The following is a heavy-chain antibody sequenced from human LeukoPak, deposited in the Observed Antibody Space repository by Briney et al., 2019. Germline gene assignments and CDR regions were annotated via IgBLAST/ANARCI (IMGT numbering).Heavy chain of an antibody. CDR2: ISAYNGNT. CDR3: ARGLYDILTGYPNWFDP. V-gene: IGHV1-18*01. D-gene: IGHD3-9*01. Sequence: ASVKVSCKASGYTFTSYGISWVRQAPGRGLEWMGWISAYNGNTNYAQKLQGRVTMTTDTSTSTAYMELRSLRSDDTAVYYCARGLYDILTGYPNWFDPWGQGTLVTVSS. CDR1: GYTFTSYG. J-gene: IGHJ5*02.